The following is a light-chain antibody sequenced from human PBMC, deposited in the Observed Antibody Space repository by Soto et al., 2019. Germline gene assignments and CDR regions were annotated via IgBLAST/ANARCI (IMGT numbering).Light chain of an antibody. Sequence: EIVLTQSPGPLSLSPGERATLSCRASQRVSSSYLSWYQQKPCQAPRLLIYGSSTRATGVPARFSGSGSGTEFSLTINSLQSEDFGVYFCQQYEQWWKFCQGTKVDIK. CDR2: GSS. CDR3: QQYEQWWK. CDR1: QRVSSSY. V-gene: IGKV3-20*01. J-gene: IGKJ1*01.